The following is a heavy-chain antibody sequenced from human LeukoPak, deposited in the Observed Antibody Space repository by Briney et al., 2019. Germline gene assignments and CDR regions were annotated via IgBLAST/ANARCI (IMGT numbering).Heavy chain of an antibody. J-gene: IGHJ4*02. CDR3: ARETAAYFDY. D-gene: IGHD2-21*02. CDR2: IWYDGNNK. Sequence: GGSLRLSRAASGFTFSSYGMHWVRQAPGKGLEWVAIIWYDGNNKYYADSVKGRFTISRDNSKNTLYLQMNSLRVEDTAVYYCARETAAYFDYWGQGTLVTVSS. CDR1: GFTFSSYG. V-gene: IGHV3-33*01.